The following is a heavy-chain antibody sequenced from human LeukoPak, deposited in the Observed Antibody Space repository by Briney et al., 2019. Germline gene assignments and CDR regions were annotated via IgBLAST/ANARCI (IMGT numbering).Heavy chain of an antibody. CDR1: GFTVSSNY. CDR2: IYSGGST. CDR3: ARGEAYQLLNEFDY. D-gene: IGHD2-2*01. V-gene: IGHV3-66*01. J-gene: IGHJ4*02. Sequence: GSLRLSCAASGFTVSSNYMSWVRQAPGKGLEWVSVIYSGGSTYYADSVKGRFTISRDNSKNTLYLQMNSLRAEDTAVYYCARGEAYQLLNEFDYWGQGTLVTVSS.